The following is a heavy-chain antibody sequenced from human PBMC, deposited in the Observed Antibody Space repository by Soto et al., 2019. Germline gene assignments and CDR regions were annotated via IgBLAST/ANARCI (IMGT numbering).Heavy chain of an antibody. CDR1: GGSITRGGYY. CDR2: IYNSGTT. J-gene: IGHJ5*02. Sequence: QVQLQESGPGLVKPSETLSLTCTVSGGSITRGGYYLSWIRQHPGKGLEWIGYIYNSGTTYYNPYLKSRVTISVDTSKNQFSLKLTSVTAADTAVYYCARDPAPWGQGTLVTVSS. CDR3: ARDPAP. V-gene: IGHV4-31*03.